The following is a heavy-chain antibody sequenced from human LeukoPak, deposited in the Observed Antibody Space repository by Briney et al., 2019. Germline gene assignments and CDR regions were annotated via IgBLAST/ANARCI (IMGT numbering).Heavy chain of an antibody. CDR2: IIPIFGTA. J-gene: IGHJ5*02. Sequence: SVKVSCKASGGTFSNYAISWVRQAPGQGLEWMGGIIPIFGTANYAQKFQGRVTITADESTSTAYMELSSLRSEDTAVYYCARVSSGGTQPFDPWGQGTLVTVSS. CDR1: GGTFSNYA. CDR3: ARVSSGGTQPFDP. V-gene: IGHV1-69*13. D-gene: IGHD2-15*01.